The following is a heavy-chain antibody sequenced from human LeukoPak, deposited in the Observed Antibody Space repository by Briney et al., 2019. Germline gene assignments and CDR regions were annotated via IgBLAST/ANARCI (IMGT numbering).Heavy chain of an antibody. J-gene: IGHJ3*01. CDR1: GGSISGIF. CDR2: IYKSGDT. V-gene: IGHV4-59*01. CDR3: ARAGPREYSGCDL. D-gene: IGHD5-12*01. Sequence: SETLSLTCTGSGGSISGIFWSWIRQPPGKGPEWIGYIYKSGDTKYNPSLKSRVTMSMDTSRNQFSLELSSVTAADTAVYYCARAGPREYSGCDLWGQGTMVTVSS.